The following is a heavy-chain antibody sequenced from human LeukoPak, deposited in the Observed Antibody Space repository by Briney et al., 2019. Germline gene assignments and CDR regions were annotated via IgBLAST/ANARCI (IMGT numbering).Heavy chain of an antibody. CDR3: AREPEPETTPRDAFDI. D-gene: IGHD2-15*01. CDR2: VYTSGST. J-gene: IGHJ3*02. Sequence: SETLSLTCTVSGVSISNYYWSWIRQPAGKGLEWIGRVYTSGSTNYSPSLKSRVTMSVDTSKNQFSLKLTSVTAADTAVYYCAREPEPETTPRDAFDIWGQGTMVTVSS. CDR1: GVSISNYY. V-gene: IGHV4-4*07.